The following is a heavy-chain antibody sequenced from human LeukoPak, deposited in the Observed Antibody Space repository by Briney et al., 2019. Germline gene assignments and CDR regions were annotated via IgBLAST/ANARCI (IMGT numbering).Heavy chain of an antibody. CDR1: GYIFTSYW. D-gene: IGHD3-3*01. V-gene: IGHV5-51*01. Sequence: HGESLKISCKGSGYIFTSYWIAWVRQMPGKGLEWMGVVYPGDSDTRYSPSFQGQVTISVDKSISTAYLQWISLKASDTAIYYCARLLQRGYDFWSGYSDYWGQGTLVTVSS. J-gene: IGHJ4*02. CDR2: VYPGDSDT. CDR3: ARLLQRGYDFWSGYSDY.